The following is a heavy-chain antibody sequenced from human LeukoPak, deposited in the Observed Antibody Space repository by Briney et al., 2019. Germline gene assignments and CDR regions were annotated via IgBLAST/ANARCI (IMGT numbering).Heavy chain of an antibody. CDR2: INHSGST. Sequence: SETLSLTCAVYGGSFSDYYWSWIRQPPGKGLEWIGEINHSGSTNYNPSLKSRVTISVDTSKNQFSLKLSSVTAADTAVYYCARGRSVGARFDYWGQGTLVTVSS. V-gene: IGHV4-34*01. J-gene: IGHJ4*02. CDR3: ARGRSVGARFDY. D-gene: IGHD1-26*01. CDR1: GGSFSDYY.